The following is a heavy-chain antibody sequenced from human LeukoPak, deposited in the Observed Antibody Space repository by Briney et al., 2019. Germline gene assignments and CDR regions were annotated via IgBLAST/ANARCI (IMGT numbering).Heavy chain of an antibody. Sequence: SVKVYCTAYGGTFSSYAIRWVRPAPGQGIEWMGGLIPIFGTANYAQKFQGRVTITADESTSTAYIELSSLRSEDTSVYYCARRELPFDYLGQGTLVTVSS. V-gene: IGHV1-69*13. CDR2: LIPIFGTA. CDR1: GGTFSSYA. CDR3: ARRELPFDY. J-gene: IGHJ4*02. D-gene: IGHD1-7*01.